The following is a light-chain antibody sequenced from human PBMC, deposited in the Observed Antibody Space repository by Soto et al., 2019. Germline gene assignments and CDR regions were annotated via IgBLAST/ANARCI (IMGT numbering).Light chain of an antibody. CDR3: QQRKYWPPLT. J-gene: IGKJ5*01. CDR2: DAS. CDR1: RSVDSN. Sequence: VLTQSPATLSLSPGERATLSCRASRSVDSNLAWYQQKPGQAPRLLIYDASNRATGTPARFSGSGSGTDFTITISSLEPEDFALYYCQQRKYWPPLTFGQGTRLEIK. V-gene: IGKV3-11*01.